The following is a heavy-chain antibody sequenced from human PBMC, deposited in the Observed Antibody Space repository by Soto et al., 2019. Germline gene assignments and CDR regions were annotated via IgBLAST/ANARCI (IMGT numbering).Heavy chain of an antibody. CDR1: GGSFSGYY. V-gene: IGHV4-34*01. Sequence: PSETLSLTCAVYGGSFSGYYWSWIRQPPGKGLEWIGEINHSGSTNYNPSLKSRVTISVDTSKNQFSMKLSSVTAADTAVYYCARAGYSYGFGYWGQGTLVTV. CDR3: ARAGYSYGFGY. CDR2: INHSGST. J-gene: IGHJ4*02. D-gene: IGHD5-18*01.